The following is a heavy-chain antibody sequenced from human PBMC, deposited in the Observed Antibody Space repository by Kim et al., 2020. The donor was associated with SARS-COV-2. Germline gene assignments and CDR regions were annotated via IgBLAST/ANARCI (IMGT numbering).Heavy chain of an antibody. CDR3: ARDRAGPADY. D-gene: IGHD6-19*01. CDR2: NP. J-gene: IGHJ4*02. V-gene: IGHV7-4-1*02. Sequence: NPTYAQGFTGRFVFSLDTSVSTAYLQISSLKAEDTAVYYCARDRAGPADYWGQGTLVTVSS.